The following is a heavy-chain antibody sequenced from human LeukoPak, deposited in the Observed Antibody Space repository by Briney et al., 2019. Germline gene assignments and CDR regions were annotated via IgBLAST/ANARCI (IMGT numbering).Heavy chain of an antibody. CDR2: ISAYNGDT. J-gene: IGHJ4*02. V-gene: IGHV1-18*01. Sequence: ASVKVSCNASGYTVTSYGISWVRQAPGQGLEWMGWISAYNGDTNYAQRLQGRVTMTTDTSTTTAYMELRSLRSDDTAVYYCARGYYYHSGSYYGTIDYWGQGTLVTVSS. D-gene: IGHD3-10*01. CDR3: ARGYYYHSGSYYGTIDY. CDR1: GYTVTSYG.